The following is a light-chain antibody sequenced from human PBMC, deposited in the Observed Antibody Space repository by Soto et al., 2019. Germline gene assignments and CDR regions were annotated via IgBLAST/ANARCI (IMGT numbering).Light chain of an antibody. CDR2: AAS. J-gene: IGKJ4*01. Sequence: DIQMTQSPSSVSAWVVDTVTITCRTTQSINIYLNWYQQKTGKAPKLLIFAASTLQSGVPSRFSGSGVGTHFSLTISNLQPEDFATYYCQQSHNKFPLTFGGGTKVDI. CDR3: QQSHNKFPLT. V-gene: IGKV1-39*01. CDR1: QSINIY.